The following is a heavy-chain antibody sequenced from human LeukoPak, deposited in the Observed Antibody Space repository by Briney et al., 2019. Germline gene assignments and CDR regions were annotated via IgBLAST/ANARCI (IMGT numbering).Heavy chain of an antibody. J-gene: IGHJ3*02. V-gene: IGHV4-34*01. D-gene: IGHD2-2*02. CDR2: IYYSGST. CDR1: GGSFSGYY. Sequence: SETPSLTCAVYGGSFSGYYWSWIRQPPGKGLEWIGSIYYSGSTYYNPSLKSRVTISVDTSKNQFSLKLSSVTAADTAVYYCARVAGYCSSTSCYKDAFDIWGQGTMVTVSS. CDR3: ARVAGYCSSTSCYKDAFDI.